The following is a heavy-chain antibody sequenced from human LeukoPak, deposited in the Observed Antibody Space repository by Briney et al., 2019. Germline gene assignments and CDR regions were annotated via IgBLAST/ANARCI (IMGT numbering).Heavy chain of an antibody. CDR2: ISSSSSYI. V-gene: IGHV3-21*01. CDR3: ARGFGELRD. Sequence: GGSLSLSCAASGFTFSSYSMNWVSQAPGKGLEWVSSISSSSSYIYYADSVKGRFTISRDNAKNSLYLQMNSLRAEDTAVYYCARGFGELRDWGQGTLVTVSS. CDR1: GFTFSSYS. D-gene: IGHD3-10*01. J-gene: IGHJ4*02.